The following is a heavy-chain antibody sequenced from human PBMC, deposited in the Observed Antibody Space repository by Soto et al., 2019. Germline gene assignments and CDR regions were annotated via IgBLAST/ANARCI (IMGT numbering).Heavy chain of an antibody. V-gene: IGHV3-74*01. CDR2: VKSDGKST. D-gene: IGHD6-25*01. CDR1: GFTFSNYW. CDR3: AKDLRAPAAKNFDY. J-gene: IGHJ4*02. Sequence: GGSLRLSCVGSGFTFSNYWMHWVRQAPGKGLEWVSRVKSDGKSTSYADSVKGRFTISRDNAKNTLYMKMNSLKADETAVYFCAKDLRAPAAKNFDYWGQGTLVTVSA.